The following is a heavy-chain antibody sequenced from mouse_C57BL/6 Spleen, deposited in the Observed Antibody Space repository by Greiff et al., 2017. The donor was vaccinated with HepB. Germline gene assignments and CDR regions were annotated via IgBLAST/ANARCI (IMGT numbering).Heavy chain of an antibody. V-gene: IGHV5-16*01. CDR2: INYDGSST. Sequence: EVQRVESEGGLVQPGSSMKLSCTASGFTFSDYYMAWVRQVPEKGLEWVANINYDGSSTYYLDSLKSRFIISRDNAKNILYLQMSSLKSEDTATYYCARAGDYEGVWFAYWGQGTLVTVSA. CDR3: ARAGDYEGVWFAY. D-gene: IGHD1-1*01. J-gene: IGHJ3*01. CDR1: GFTFSDYY.